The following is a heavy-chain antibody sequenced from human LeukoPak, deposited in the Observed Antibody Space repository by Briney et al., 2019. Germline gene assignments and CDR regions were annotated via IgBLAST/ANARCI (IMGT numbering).Heavy chain of an antibody. Sequence: SVKVSCKASGATFSSYDISWVRQAPGQGLEWMGGIMPMFGKANYAQKFQGRVTTTADKATSTAYMELSSLRSEDTAVYYCAGGRTDIVVVPATLRNYYFDYWGQGTLVTVSS. CDR1: GATFSSYD. CDR3: AGGRTDIVVVPATLRNYYFDY. D-gene: IGHD2-2*01. CDR2: IMPMFGKA. J-gene: IGHJ4*02. V-gene: IGHV1-69*06.